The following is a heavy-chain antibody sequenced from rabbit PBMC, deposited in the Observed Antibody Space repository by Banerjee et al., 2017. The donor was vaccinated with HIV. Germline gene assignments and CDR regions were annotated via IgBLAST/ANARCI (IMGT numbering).Heavy chain of an antibody. J-gene: IGHJ3*01. CDR2: IDTGTDRT. CDR3: ARGVGGYYWTRLDL. D-gene: IGHD1-1*01. CDR1: GFSFSSGYD. V-gene: IGHV1S40*01. Sequence: QSLEESGGGLVKPGGTLTLTCTASGFSFSSGYDVCWVRQAPGKGLEWIGCIDTGTDRTWYASWAKGRFTISKTSSTTVTLQMTSLTAADTATYFCARGVGGYYWTRLDLWGPGTLV.